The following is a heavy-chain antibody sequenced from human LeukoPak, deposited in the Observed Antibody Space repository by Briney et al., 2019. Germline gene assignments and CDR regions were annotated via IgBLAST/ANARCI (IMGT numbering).Heavy chain of an antibody. J-gene: IGHJ4*02. D-gene: IGHD3-16*01. CDR3: AREGGSLLYYFDY. Sequence: SVKVSCKASGGTFSTYYAISWVRQAPGQGLEWMGGIIPIFGTANYAQKFQGRVTITADESTSTAYMELSSLRSEDTAVYYCAREGGSLLYYFDYWGQGTLVTVSS. CDR2: IIPIFGTA. CDR1: GGTFSTYYA. V-gene: IGHV1-69*13.